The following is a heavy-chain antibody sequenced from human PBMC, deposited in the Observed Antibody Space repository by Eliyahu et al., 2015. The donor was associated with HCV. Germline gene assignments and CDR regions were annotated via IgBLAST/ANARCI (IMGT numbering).Heavy chain of an antibody. V-gene: IGHV4-30-4*08. Sequence: QVQLQESGPGLVMPSQTLLLTCSVSGGSISSGDPYWSWIRQPPGQGLEWIGYVYHRGSTXYNPSLKSRATISIDTSKNQFSLKLNSVTAADTAVYYCARDPEVPNIDAFDIWGQGTMVAVSS. CDR3: ARDPEVPNIDAFDI. CDR1: GGSISSGDPY. D-gene: IGHD1-14*01. CDR2: VYHRGST. J-gene: IGHJ3*02.